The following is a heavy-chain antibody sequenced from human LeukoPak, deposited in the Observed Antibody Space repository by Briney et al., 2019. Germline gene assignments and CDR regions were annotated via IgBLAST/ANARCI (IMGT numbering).Heavy chain of an antibody. CDR1: GYTFTSYY. J-gene: IGHJ4*02. V-gene: IGHV1-2*02. D-gene: IGHD3-3*01. CDR3: ARGGYDFWSGIFDY. Sequence: GASVKVSCKASGYTFTSYYMHWVRQAPGQGLEWMGWINPNSGGTNYAQKFQGRVTMTRDTSISTAYMELSRLRSDDTAVYYCARGGYDFWSGIFDYWGQGTLVTVSS. CDR2: INPNSGGT.